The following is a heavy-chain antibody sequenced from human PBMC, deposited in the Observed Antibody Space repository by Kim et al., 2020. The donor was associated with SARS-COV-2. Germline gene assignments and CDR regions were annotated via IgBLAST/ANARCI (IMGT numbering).Heavy chain of an antibody. CDR1: GYSFTSYW. CDR2: IYPGDSDT. Sequence: GESLKISCKGSGYSFTSYWIGWVRQMPGKGLEWLGIIYPGDSDTRYSPSFQGQVTISADKSISTAYLQWSSLKASDTAMYYCARCGRSGYYSMGMDVWGQGTTVTVSS. V-gene: IGHV5-51*01. J-gene: IGHJ6*02. CDR3: ARCGRSGYYSMGMDV. D-gene: IGHD3-22*01.